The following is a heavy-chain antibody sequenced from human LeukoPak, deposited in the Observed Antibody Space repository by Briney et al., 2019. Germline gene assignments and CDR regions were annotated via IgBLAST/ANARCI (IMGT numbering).Heavy chain of an antibody. CDR2: ISSSSSYI. CDR3: ARAREGPSSY. J-gene: IGHJ4*02. CDR1: GFTFSSYG. D-gene: IGHD2-15*01. Sequence: GGFLRLSCAASGFTFSSYGMHWVRQAPGKGLEWVSSISSSSSYIYYADSVKGRFTISRDNAKNSLYLQMNSLRAEDTAVYYCARAREGPSSYWGQGTLVTVSS. V-gene: IGHV3-21*01.